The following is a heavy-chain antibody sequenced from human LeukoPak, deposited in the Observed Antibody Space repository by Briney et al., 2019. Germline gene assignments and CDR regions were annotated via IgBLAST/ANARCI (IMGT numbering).Heavy chain of an antibody. CDR2: IYHSGST. V-gene: IGHV4-38-2*02. Sequence: PSETLSLTCTVSGYSISSGYYWGWIRQPPGKGLEWIGSIYHSGSTYYNPSLKSRVAISVDTSKNQFSLKLSSVTAADTAVYYCARSRRESSSWYDIWGQGTLVTVSS. CDR1: GYSISSGYY. J-gene: IGHJ4*02. CDR3: ARSRRESSSWYDI. D-gene: IGHD6-13*01.